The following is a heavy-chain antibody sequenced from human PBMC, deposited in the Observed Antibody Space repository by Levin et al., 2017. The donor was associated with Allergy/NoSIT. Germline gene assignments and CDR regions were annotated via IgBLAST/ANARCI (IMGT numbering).Heavy chain of an antibody. CDR1: GFTFNSYA. CDR3: ARETSGNYFYYGMDV. J-gene: IGHJ6*02. CDR2: ISNDGNNK. D-gene: IGHD1-26*01. V-gene: IGHV3-30-3*01. Sequence: GGSLRLSCAASGFTFNSYAMHWVRQAPGKGLEWVAVISNDGNNKYYADSVKGRFTISRDNSNNTVYRQMNSLRAEDTAVYHCARETSGNYFYYGMDVWGQGTTVTVSS.